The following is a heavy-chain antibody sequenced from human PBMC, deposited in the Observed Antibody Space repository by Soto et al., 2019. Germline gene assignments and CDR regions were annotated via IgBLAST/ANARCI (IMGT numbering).Heavy chain of an antibody. Sequence: SETLSLTGTVSGGSISSGDYYWSRIRQPPGKGLEWIGYIYYSGSTYYNPSLKSRVTISVDTSKSQFSLKLSSVTAADTAVYYCARARGDGYTFGYWGQGTLVTVSS. CDR2: IYYSGST. CDR3: ARARGDGYTFGY. D-gene: IGHD5-12*01. J-gene: IGHJ4*02. V-gene: IGHV4-30-4*01. CDR1: GGSISSGDYY.